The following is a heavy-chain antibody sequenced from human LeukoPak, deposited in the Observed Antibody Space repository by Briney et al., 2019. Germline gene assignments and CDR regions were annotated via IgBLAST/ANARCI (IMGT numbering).Heavy chain of an antibody. CDR3: ARVSGTTGRRDFDY. CDR2: INPNSGGT. V-gene: IGHV1-2*02. Sequence: ASVKVSCKASGYTFTGYYMHWVRQAPGQGLEWMGWINPNSGGTNYAQKFQGRVTMTRDTSISTAYMELSRLRSDDTAVYYCARVSGTTGRRDFDYWGQGTLVTVFS. D-gene: IGHD1-1*01. CDR1: GYTFTGYY. J-gene: IGHJ4*02.